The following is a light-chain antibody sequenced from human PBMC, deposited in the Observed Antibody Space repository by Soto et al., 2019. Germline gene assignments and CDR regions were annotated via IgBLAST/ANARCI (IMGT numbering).Light chain of an antibody. V-gene: IGKV1-6*01. J-gene: IGKJ1*01. CDR2: SAS. CDR1: QGIKND. Sequence: AIQMTQSPSSLSAAVGDRVTITCRASQGIKNDLGWYQQKPGKAPKLLIYSASSLQSGVPSRFSGSGSGTDFTLTISSLQPEDFATYYCLQDYSYPWTFGQGTKVEVK. CDR3: LQDYSYPWT.